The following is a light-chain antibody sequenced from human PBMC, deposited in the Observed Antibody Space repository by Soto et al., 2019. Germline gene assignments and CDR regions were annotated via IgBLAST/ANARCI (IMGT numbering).Light chain of an antibody. CDR3: QRYGSSPLT. V-gene: IGKV3-20*01. CDR2: HAS. J-gene: IGKJ3*01. Sequence: EIVLTQSPGTLSLSPGERATLSCRASQSISSNYLAWYQQKPGQAPRLLIYHASSRVTGIPDRFSGSGSGTDFTLTISRLEPEDFAVYYCQRYGSSPLTFGPGTKVDIK. CDR1: QSISSNY.